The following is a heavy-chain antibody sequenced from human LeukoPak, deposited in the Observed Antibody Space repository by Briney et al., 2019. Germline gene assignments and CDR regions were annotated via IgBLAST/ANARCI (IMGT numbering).Heavy chain of an antibody. CDR3: TKSDGYGLIRI. CDR2: IYYTGNT. CDR1: GDSINGYY. J-gene: IGHJ3*02. V-gene: IGHV4-39*07. Sequence: SETLSLTCSVSGDSINGYYWGWLRQPPGKGLEWIGNIYYTGNTYYNSSLNRRVTISLDTSKNQFSLKVISMTAADTAAYYCTKSDGYGLIRICGRGTMVTVSS. D-gene: IGHD3-10*01.